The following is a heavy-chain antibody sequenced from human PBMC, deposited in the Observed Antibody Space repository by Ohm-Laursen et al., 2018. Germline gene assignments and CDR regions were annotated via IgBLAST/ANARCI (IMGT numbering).Heavy chain of an antibody. Sequence: SLRLSCAASGFTFSNAWMSWVRQAPGKGLEWVGRTRNKANSYTTEYAASVKGGFTISRDDSKNSLYLQMNSLKTEDTAVYYCARGSYSSSWYYFDYWGQGTLVTVSS. CDR1: GFTFSNAW. J-gene: IGHJ4*02. CDR3: ARGSYSSSWYYFDY. V-gene: IGHV3-72*01. CDR2: TRNKANSYTT. D-gene: IGHD6-13*01.